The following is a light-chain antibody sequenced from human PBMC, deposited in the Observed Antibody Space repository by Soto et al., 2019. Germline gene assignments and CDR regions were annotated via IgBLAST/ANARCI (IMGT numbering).Light chain of an antibody. CDR1: SSDLAIYNY. CDR2: QVT. CDR3: SSYTGSSINTVV. V-gene: IGLV2-14*01. Sequence: QSVLTQPASVSGSPGQSITISCTGTSSDLAIYNYVSWYQQQPGKAPKLMIYQVTNRPSGVSNRFSGSRSGNTASLTISGLQAEDEADYYCSSYTGSSINTVVFGGGTKVTVL. J-gene: IGLJ2*01.